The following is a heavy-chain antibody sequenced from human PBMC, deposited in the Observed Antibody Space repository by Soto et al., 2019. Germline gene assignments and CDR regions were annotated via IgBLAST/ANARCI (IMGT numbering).Heavy chain of an antibody. D-gene: IGHD5-12*01. CDR3: ARHVRVVATNYFDY. Sequence: QLQLQESGPGLVKPSETLSLTCTVSGGSISSSSYYWGWIRQPPGKVLAWLGSIYYSGRTYYNPSIKSRVTISVDTSKNLFSLKLSSVTAEDTAVYYCARHVRVVATNYFDYWGQGTLVTVSS. J-gene: IGHJ4*02. CDR1: GGSISSSSYY. CDR2: IYYSGRT. V-gene: IGHV4-39*01.